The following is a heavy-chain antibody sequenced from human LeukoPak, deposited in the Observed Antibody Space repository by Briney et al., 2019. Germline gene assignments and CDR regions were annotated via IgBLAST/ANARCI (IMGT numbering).Heavy chain of an antibody. J-gene: IGHJ3*02. CDR3: ARDFLPLVDDAFDI. D-gene: IGHD2-15*01. CDR2: INWNGGST. V-gene: IGHV3-20*04. Sequence: GGSLRLSCAASGFTFDDYGMSWVRQAPGKGLEWVSGINWNGGSTVYADSVKGRFTISRDNAKNSLYLQMNSLTAEDTALYYCARDFLPLVDDAFDIWGQGTMVTVSS. CDR1: GFTFDDYG.